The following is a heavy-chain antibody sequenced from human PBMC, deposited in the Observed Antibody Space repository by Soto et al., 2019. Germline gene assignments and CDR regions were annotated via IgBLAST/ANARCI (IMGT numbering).Heavy chain of an antibody. CDR2: IYYSGST. J-gene: IGHJ6*03. CDR1: GGSISSYY. Sequence: SETLSLTCTVSGGSISSYYWSWIRQPPGKGLEWIGYIYYSGSTNYNPSLKSRVTISVDTSKNQFSLRLSSVTAADTAVYYCASHGSTSKHYYYYYMDVWGKGTTVTVSS. CDR3: ASHGSTSKHYYYYYMDV. D-gene: IGHD2-2*01. V-gene: IGHV4-59*08.